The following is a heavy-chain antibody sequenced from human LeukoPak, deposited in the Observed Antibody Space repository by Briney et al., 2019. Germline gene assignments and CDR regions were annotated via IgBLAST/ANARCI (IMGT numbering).Heavy chain of an antibody. CDR1: GGSISSGSYY. CDR3: ARDSLAYVTDY. CDR2: IYTSGST. Sequence: PSQTLSLTCTVSGGSISSGSYYWSWIRQPAGKGLEWIGRIYTSGSTNYNPSLKSRVTISVDTSKNQFSLKLSSVTAADAAVYYCARDSLAYVTDYWGQGTLVTVPS. V-gene: IGHV4-61*02. D-gene: IGHD2-21*01. J-gene: IGHJ4*02.